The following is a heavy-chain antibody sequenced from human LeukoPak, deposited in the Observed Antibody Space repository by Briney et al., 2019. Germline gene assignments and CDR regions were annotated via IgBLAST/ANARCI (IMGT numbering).Heavy chain of an antibody. V-gene: IGHV4-39*01. J-gene: IGHJ3*02. D-gene: IGHD6-13*01. CDR2: IYYSGST. CDR1: GGSISSSTYY. CDR3: ARPLSGSSSWHGDAFDI. Sequence: SETLSLTCTVPGGSISSSTYYWGWIRQPPGKGLEWIGTIYYSGSTYYNASLKSRVTISADTSKNQFSLKLSSVTAADTAVYYCARPLSGSSSWHGDAFDIWGQGTMVTLSS.